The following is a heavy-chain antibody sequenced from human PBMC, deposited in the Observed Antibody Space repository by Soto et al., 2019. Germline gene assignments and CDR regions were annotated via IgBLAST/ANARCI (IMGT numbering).Heavy chain of an antibody. V-gene: IGHV4-30-4*01. CDR2: IYYSGST. J-gene: IGHJ6*02. CDR3: ARVLGFEGGEKLLWSLDGYYGMDV. D-gene: IGHD3-10*01. CDR1: GGSISSGDYY. Sequence: SETLSLTCTVSGGSISSGDYYWSWIRQPPGKGLEWIGYIYYSGSTYYNPSLKSRVTISVDTSKNQFSLKLSSVTAADTAVYYCARVLGFEGGEKLLWSLDGYYGMDVWGQGTTVTVSS.